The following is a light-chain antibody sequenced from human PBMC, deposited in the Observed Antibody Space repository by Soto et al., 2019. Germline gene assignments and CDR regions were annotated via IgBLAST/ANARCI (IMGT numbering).Light chain of an antibody. J-gene: IGKJ1*01. CDR2: GAS. V-gene: IGKV3-20*01. CDR3: QQYGSSGT. Sequence: EIVLTQSPGTLSLSPGERATLSCRASQSVSSIYLALYQQKPGQAPRLLIYGASSRATGIPDRFSGSGSGTDFTLTISRLEPEDFAVYYCQQYGSSGTFGQGTKVDI. CDR1: QSVSSIY.